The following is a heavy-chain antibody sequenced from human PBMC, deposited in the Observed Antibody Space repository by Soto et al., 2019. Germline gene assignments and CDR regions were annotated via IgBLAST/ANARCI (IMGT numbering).Heavy chain of an antibody. Sequence: ASVKVSCKASGYTFTGYYMHWVRQAPGQGLEWMGWINPNSGGTNYAQKFQGWVTMTRDTSISTAYMELSRLRSDDTAVYYCARGPEEKYCSSTSCYAPGDAFDIWGQGTMVTVSS. CDR3: ARGPEEKYCSSTSCYAPGDAFDI. V-gene: IGHV1-2*04. J-gene: IGHJ3*02. CDR1: GYTFTGYY. D-gene: IGHD2-2*01. CDR2: INPNSGGT.